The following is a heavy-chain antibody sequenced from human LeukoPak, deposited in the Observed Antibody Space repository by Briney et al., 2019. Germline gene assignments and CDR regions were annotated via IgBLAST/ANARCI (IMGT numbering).Heavy chain of an antibody. CDR2: INWNGGST. CDR1: GFTFDDYG. D-gene: IGHD6-19*01. CDR3: ARGESPGIAVAATVGY. J-gene: IGHJ4*02. Sequence: GGSLRLSCAASGFTFDDYGMSWVRQAPGKRLEWVSGINWNGGSTGYADSVKGRFTISRDNAKNSLYLQMNSLRAEDTALYYCARGESPGIAVAATVGYWGQGTLVTLSS. V-gene: IGHV3-20*04.